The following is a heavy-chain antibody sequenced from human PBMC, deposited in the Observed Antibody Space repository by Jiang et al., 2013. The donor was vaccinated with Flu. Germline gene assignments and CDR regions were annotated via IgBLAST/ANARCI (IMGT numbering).Heavy chain of an antibody. CDR3: ASGPLSGWYDY. CDR2: TYYRSKWYN. D-gene: IGHD6-19*01. Sequence: SPSRGLEWLGRTYYRSKWYNDYAVSVKSRITINPDTSKNQFSLQLNSVTPEDTAVYYCASGPLSGWYDYWGQGTLVTVSS. J-gene: IGHJ4*02. V-gene: IGHV6-1*01.